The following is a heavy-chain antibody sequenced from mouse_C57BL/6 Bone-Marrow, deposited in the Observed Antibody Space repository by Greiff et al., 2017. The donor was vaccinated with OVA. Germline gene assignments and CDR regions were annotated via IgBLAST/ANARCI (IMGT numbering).Heavy chain of an antibody. V-gene: IGHV1-69*01. J-gene: IGHJ2*01. CDR3: ARGSLYDGYYVSY. D-gene: IGHD2-3*01. Sequence: QVQLQQSGAELVMPGASVKLSCKASGYTFTSYWMHWVKQRPGQGLEWIGEIDPSDSYTNYNQKFKGKSTLTVDKSSSTAYMQLSSLTSEDSAVYYCARGSLYDGYYVSYWGQGTTLTVSS. CDR2: IDPSDSYT. CDR1: GYTFTSYW.